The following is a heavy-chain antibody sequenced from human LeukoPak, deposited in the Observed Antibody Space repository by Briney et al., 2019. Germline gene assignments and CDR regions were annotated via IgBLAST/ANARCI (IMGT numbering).Heavy chain of an antibody. CDR2: IYPTDSET. Sequence: EESLKISCQGSGFTFTSYWIGWVRQMPGKGLEWMGIIYPTDSETKYSPSFQGQVTISADRSTSAAYLQWSSLKTSDTATYYCARGDLRAFQIWGQGTMVTVS. D-gene: IGHD5-24*01. CDR1: GFTFTSYW. CDR3: ARGDLRAFQI. J-gene: IGHJ3*02. V-gene: IGHV5-51*01.